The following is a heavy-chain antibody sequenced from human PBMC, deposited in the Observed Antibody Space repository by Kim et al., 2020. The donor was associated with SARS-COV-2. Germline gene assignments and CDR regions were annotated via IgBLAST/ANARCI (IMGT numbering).Heavy chain of an antibody. V-gene: IGHV3-74*03. Sequence: GGSLRLSCAASAFTFSSQWMYWVRQVPGKGLVWISHIRSDGSDTTYADSVKGRFTISRDNAKNTLYLQMNSLRAEDTAVYYCAASRPEGGKTDYWGQGTLVTVSS. CDR1: AFTFSSQW. CDR2: IRSDGSDT. J-gene: IGHJ4*02. CDR3: AASRPEGGKTDY.